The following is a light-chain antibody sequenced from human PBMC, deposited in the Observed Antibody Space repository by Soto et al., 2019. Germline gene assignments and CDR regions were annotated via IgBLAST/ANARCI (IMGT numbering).Light chain of an antibody. CDR2: DVS. CDR3: TSYTTSGTYV. V-gene: IGLV2-14*03. J-gene: IGLJ1*01. CDR1: SSDIGAYIH. Sequence: QSALTQPASVSGCPGQSIAVSCSGTSSDIGAYIHVSWYQQHPGKAPKLMIYDVSNRPSGVSDRFSGSKSGNTASLTISGLQAEDEADYYCTSYTTSGTYVFGAGTKLTVL.